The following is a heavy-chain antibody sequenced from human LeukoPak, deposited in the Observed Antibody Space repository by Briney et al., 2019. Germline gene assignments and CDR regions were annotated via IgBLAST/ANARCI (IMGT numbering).Heavy chain of an antibody. V-gene: IGHV3-20*04. CDR3: ARDSMPDCSSTSCYDAYYYYMDV. Sequence: GGSLRLFCAASGFTFEDYCMTWVPQAPGKGLELVSGINWNGGCTGYAHSGKSRFTISRDNAKNSLYLQMNSLRAEDTALYYCARDSMPDCSSTSCYDAYYYYMDVWGKGTTVTVSS. J-gene: IGHJ6*03. D-gene: IGHD2-2*01. CDR2: INWNGGCT. CDR1: GFTFEDYC.